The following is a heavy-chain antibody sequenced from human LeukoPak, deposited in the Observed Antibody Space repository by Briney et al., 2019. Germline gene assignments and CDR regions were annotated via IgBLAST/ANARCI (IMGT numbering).Heavy chain of an antibody. Sequence: PGGSLRLSCAASGFTFDDYAMHWVRQAPGKGLEWVSGISWNSGSIGYADSVKGRFTISRDNAKNSLYLQMNSLRAEDTALYYCAKDRTVGATAPGSAFDIWGQGTMVTVSS. D-gene: IGHD1-26*01. CDR1: GFTFDDYA. V-gene: IGHV3-9*01. J-gene: IGHJ3*02. CDR2: ISWNSGSI. CDR3: AKDRTVGATAPGSAFDI.